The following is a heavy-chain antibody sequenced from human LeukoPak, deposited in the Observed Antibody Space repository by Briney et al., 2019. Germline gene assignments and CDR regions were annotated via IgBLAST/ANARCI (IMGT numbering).Heavy chain of an antibody. CDR1: GFTFSSYG. V-gene: IGHV3-23*01. Sequence: GGTLRLSCAASGFTFSSYGMSWVRQAPGKGLEWVSAISGSGGSTYYADSVKGRFTISRDNSKNTLYLQMNSLRAEDTAVYYCARVRGGYSDYWGQGTLVTVSS. J-gene: IGHJ4*02. CDR2: ISGSGGST. D-gene: IGHD6-13*01. CDR3: ARVRGGYSDY.